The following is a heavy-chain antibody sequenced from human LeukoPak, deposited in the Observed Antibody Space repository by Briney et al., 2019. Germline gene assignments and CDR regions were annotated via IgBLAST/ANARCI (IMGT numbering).Heavy chain of an antibody. D-gene: IGHD3-16*02. Sequence: PWATLSPACNGTGGAISSYYWCWVGQPSGKGLEWIGYIYYSGSTNYNPSLKSRVTISVDTSKNQFSLKLSSVTAADTAVYYCARGVRLGGAFDIWGQGTMVTVSS. V-gene: IGHV4-59*01. J-gene: IGHJ3*02. CDR3: ARGVRLGGAFDI. CDR1: GGAISSYY. CDR2: IYYSGST.